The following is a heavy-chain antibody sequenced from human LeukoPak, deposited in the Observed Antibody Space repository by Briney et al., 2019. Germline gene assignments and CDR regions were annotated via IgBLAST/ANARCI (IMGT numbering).Heavy chain of an antibody. CDR2: IIPIFGTA. CDR1: GGTFSSYA. D-gene: IGHD6-19*01. V-gene: IGHV1-69*13. J-gene: IGHJ4*02. CDR3: ARVQWLAPQYYF. Sequence: SVKVSCKASGGTFSSYAISWVRQAPGQGLEWMGGIIPIFGTANYAQKFQGRVTITADESTSTAYMELSSLRSEDTAVYYCARVQWLAPQYYFWGQGTLVTVSS.